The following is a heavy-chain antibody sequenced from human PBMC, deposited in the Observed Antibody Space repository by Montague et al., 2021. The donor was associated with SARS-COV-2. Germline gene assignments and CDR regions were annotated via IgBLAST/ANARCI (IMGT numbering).Heavy chain of an antibody. J-gene: IGHJ4*02. CDR1: VGSISSNNCY. CDR2: IDYSGST. Sequence: SETLSLTCTVSVGSISSNNCYWGWIRQPPGKALEWIGSIDYSGSTYYNPSLKSRVTMSVDTSENQFSLKLSSVTAADTAVYYCARDGFYYDRSGPSNFDYWGQGTLVTVSS. D-gene: IGHD3-22*01. V-gene: IGHV4-39*07. CDR3: ARDGFYYDRSGPSNFDY.